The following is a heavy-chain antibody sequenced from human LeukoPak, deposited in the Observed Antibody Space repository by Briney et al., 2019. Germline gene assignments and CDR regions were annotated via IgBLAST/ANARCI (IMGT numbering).Heavy chain of an antibody. J-gene: IGHJ4*02. V-gene: IGHV1-18*01. CDR1: GYTFTSYG. CDR2: ISAYNGNT. D-gene: IGHD4-17*01. Sequence: ASVKVSCKASGYTFTSYGISWVRQAPGQGLEWMGWISAYNGNTNYAQKLQGRVTMTTDTSTSTAYMELRSLRSDDTAVYYCARGESDYGVYEPIDYWGQGTLVTVSS. CDR3: ARGESDYGVYEPIDY.